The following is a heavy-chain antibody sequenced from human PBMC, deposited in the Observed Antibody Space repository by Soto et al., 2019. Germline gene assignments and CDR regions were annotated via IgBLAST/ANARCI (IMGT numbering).Heavy chain of an antibody. J-gene: IGHJ4*02. Sequence: GGSLRVSCAASGFTFDDDAMHWVRQAPGKGLEWVSGISWNSGSIGYADSVKGRFTISRDNAKNSLYLQMNSLRAEDTALYYCAKAPAGVIIPGASYLDYWGQGTLVTVSS. D-gene: IGHD3-3*01. V-gene: IGHV3-9*01. CDR2: ISWNSGSI. CDR1: GFTFDDDA. CDR3: AKAPAGVIIPGASYLDY.